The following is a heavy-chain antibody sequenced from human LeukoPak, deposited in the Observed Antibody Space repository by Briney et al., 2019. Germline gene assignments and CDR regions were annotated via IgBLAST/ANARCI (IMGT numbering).Heavy chain of an antibody. Sequence: GASVKASCKASGYTFTGYHMHWVRQAPGQGLEWMGWINPNSGGTNYAQKFQGRVTMTRDTSISTAYMELSRLRSDDTAVYYCARDLLPDYGDHIADYWGQGTLVTVSS. D-gene: IGHD4-17*01. CDR1: GYTFTGYH. J-gene: IGHJ4*02. CDR2: INPNSGGT. V-gene: IGHV1-2*02. CDR3: ARDLLPDYGDHIADY.